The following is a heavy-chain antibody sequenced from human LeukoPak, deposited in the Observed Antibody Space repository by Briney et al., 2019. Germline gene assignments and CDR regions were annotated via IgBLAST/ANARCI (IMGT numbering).Heavy chain of an antibody. CDR1: GGSISSYY. Sequence: TSETLSLTCSVSGGSISSYYWSWIRQPPGKGLEWIGYIYYSGRTNYNPSLKSRVTISVDTSKNQFSLTLSSVTAADTAVYYCARVGGDVVVPAAARTGGYYYYYMDVWGKGTTVTISS. J-gene: IGHJ6*03. D-gene: IGHD2-2*01. CDR3: ARVGGDVVVPAAARTGGYYYYYMDV. CDR2: IYYSGRT. V-gene: IGHV4-59*01.